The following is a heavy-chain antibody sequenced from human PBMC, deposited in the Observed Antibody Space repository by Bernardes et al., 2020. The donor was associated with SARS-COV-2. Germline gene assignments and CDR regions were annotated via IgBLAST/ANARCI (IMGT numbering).Heavy chain of an antibody. J-gene: IGHJ6*02. V-gene: IGHV1-18*01. Sequence: ASVKVSCKASGYTFTNYGITWVRQAPGQGLEWMGWISTYNGNTNYAQKLQGRVTMTTDTSTSTPYMELRSLRSDDTAVYYCARDRYDFWSGYYYYYGMDVWGQGTTVTVSS. CDR3: ARDRYDFWSGYYYYYGMDV. CDR2: ISTYNGNT. CDR1: GYTFTNYG. D-gene: IGHD3-3*01.